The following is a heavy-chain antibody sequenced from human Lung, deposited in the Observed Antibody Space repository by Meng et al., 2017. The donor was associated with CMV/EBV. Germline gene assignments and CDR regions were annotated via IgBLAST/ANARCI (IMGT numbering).Heavy chain of an antibody. J-gene: IGHJ4*02. CDR2: VYSASGNT. CDR1: GFTFSNYA. Sequence: GESLKISCAASGFTFSNYAMSWVRQAPGKGLEWVSVVYSASGNTYYADSVKGRFTVSRDNSKNTLDLQLNSLRTEDTAVYYCAKIHSSSWFFDSWGQGTXVTVYS. D-gene: IGHD6-13*01. CDR3: AKIHSSSWFFDS. V-gene: IGHV3-23*03.